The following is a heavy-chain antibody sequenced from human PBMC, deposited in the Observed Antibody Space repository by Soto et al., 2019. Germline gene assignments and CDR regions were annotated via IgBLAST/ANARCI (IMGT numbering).Heavy chain of an antibody. V-gene: IGHV1-69*13. CDR2: IIPVFGTV. Sequence: GASVKVSCKASGDTFSKFAINWVRQAPGQGLEWMGGIIPVFGTVNSARQFQARVTFTADESTTTAYMELRFLKPEDTAVYHCAKDRVGGTFYTPLGFWGQGTLVTVSS. D-gene: IGHD1-7*01. CDR1: GDTFSKFA. CDR3: AKDRVGGTFYTPLGF. J-gene: IGHJ4*02.